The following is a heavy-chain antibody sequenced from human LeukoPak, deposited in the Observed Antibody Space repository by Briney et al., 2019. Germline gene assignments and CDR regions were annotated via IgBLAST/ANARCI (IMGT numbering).Heavy chain of an antibody. CDR1: GFTFSTYA. CDR3: AKGVTIFGVVINY. V-gene: IGHV3-23*01. D-gene: IGHD3-3*01. J-gene: IGHJ4*02. Sequence: GGSLRLSCAASGFTFSTYAMSWVRQAPGKGLEWVSDISGSGGSTYYADSVKGRFTISRDNSKNTLYLQMNSLRAEDTAVYYCAKGVTIFGVVINYWGQGTLVTVSS. CDR2: ISGSGGST.